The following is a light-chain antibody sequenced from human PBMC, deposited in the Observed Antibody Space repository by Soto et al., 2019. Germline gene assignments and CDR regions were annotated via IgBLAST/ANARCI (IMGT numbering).Light chain of an antibody. J-gene: IGKJ5*01. V-gene: IGKV3-11*01. CDR2: DAS. CDR1: QSVSSY. CDR3: QQRDYWQVT. Sequence: EIVLTQSPGTLSLSPGERATLSCRASQSVSSYLAWYQQKPGQAPRLLIYDASNRATGIPARFSGSGSGTDFTLTISGLEPEDFAVYYCQQRDYWQVTFGQGTRLEIK.